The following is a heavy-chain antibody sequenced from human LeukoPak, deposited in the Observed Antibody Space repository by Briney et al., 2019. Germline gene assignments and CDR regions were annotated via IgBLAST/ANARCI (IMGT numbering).Heavy chain of an antibody. CDR3: ASAITSYYYDSSGYYESGYAFDI. J-gene: IGHJ3*02. CDR2: INPNSGGT. Sequence: GASVKVSCKASGYTFTGYYMHWVRQAPGQGLEWMGWINPNSGGTNYAQRFQGRVTMTRDTSISTAYMEPRRLRSDDTAVYYCASAITSYYYDSSGYYESGYAFDIWGQGTMVTVSS. V-gene: IGHV1-2*02. CDR1: GYTFTGYY. D-gene: IGHD3-22*01.